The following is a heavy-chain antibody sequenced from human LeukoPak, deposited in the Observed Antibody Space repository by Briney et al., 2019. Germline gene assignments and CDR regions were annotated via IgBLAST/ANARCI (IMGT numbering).Heavy chain of an antibody. CDR2: ISAYNGNT. CDR1: GYTFTSYG. Sequence: GASVKVSCKASGYTFTSYGISWVRQAPGQGLEWMGWISAYNGNTNYAQKLQGRVTMTTDTSTSTAYMELRSLRSDDTAVYYCARLRYSSGWYPYYMDVWGKGTTVTVSS. D-gene: IGHD6-19*01. V-gene: IGHV1-18*01. CDR3: ARLRYSSGWYPYYMDV. J-gene: IGHJ6*03.